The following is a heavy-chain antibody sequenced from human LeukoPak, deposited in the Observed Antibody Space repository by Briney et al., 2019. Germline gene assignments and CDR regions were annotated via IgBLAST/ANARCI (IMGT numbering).Heavy chain of an antibody. V-gene: IGHV3-30*02. CDR3: ARDLSVAGGNYYYYHYMDV. CDR1: GFTFSSYG. CDR2: IRYDGSNK. Sequence: GGSLRLSCAASGFTFSSYGMHWVRQAPGKGLEWVAFIRYDGSNKYYADSVKGRFTISRDNSKNTLYLQMNSLRAEDTAVYYCARDLSVAGGNYYYYHYMDVWGKGTTVTISS. J-gene: IGHJ6*03. D-gene: IGHD6-19*01.